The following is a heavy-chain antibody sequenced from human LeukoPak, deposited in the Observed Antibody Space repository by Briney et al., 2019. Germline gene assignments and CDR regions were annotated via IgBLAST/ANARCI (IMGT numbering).Heavy chain of an antibody. Sequence: GESLKISCKGSGYSFTSYWIGWVRQMPGKGLEWMGIIYPGDSDTRYNPSFQGQVTISADKSISTAYLQWSSLKASDTAMYYCAKEKGGYYDSSGYHPNWFDPWGQGTLVTVSS. CDR2: IYPGDSDT. CDR1: GYSFTSYW. V-gene: IGHV5-51*01. D-gene: IGHD3-22*01. CDR3: AKEKGGYYDSSGYHPNWFDP. J-gene: IGHJ5*02.